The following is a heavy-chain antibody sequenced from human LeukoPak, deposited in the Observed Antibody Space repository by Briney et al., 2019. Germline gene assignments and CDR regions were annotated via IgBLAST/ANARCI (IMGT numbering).Heavy chain of an antibody. CDR3: ARQGEYYYDSSGYYYYFDY. Sequence: SETLSLTCIVSGGSIIARTYYWGWIRQSPGKGLEWIGSIYYSWSTYYNPSLKSRVTISVDTSKNQISLKLSSVTATDTAVYYCARQGEYYYDSSGYYYYFDYWGQGTLVTVSS. CDR2: IYYSWST. CDR1: GGSIIARTYY. D-gene: IGHD3-22*01. J-gene: IGHJ4*02. V-gene: IGHV4-39*01.